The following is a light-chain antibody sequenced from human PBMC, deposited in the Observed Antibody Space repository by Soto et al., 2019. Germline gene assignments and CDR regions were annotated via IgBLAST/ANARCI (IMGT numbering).Light chain of an antibody. CDR3: KYYGDRLSGYV. J-gene: IGLJ1*01. CDR2: GNS. CDR1: NANIGAGYD. V-gene: IGLV1-40*01. Sequence: QSVLTQPPSGSGAPGQRVTISCTGSNANIGAGYDVHWYQQLPGTAPKLLIYGNSNRPSGVPDRFSGSKSGTSASLTITGLQAEDEADYYCKYYGDRLSGYVFGTVT.